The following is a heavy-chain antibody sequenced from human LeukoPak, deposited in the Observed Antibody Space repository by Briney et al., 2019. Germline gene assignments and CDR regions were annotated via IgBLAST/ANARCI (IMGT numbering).Heavy chain of an antibody. J-gene: IGHJ4*02. CDR2: IYHSGST. CDR3: ARDAGYYDFWSGYYSYGSHFDY. V-gene: IGHV4-38-2*02. D-gene: IGHD3-3*01. CDR1: GYSISSGYF. Sequence: SETLSLTCTVSGYSISSGYFWGWIRQPPGKGLEWIGSIYHSGSTSYNPSLKSRLTISVDTSKNQFSLKLNFVTAADTAMYYCARDAGYYDFWSGYYSYGSHFDYWGQGTLVTVSS.